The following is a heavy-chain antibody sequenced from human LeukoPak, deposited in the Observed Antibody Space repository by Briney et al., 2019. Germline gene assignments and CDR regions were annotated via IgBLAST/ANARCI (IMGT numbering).Heavy chain of an antibody. V-gene: IGHV1-2*02. Sequence: ASVKVSCKASGYTFTGYYMHWVRQAPGQGLEWMGWINPNSGGTNYAQKFQGRVTMTRDTSISTAYMGLSRLRSDDTAVYYCARTPATIFGVVLTLNWFDPWGQGTLVTVSS. CDR2: INPNSGGT. CDR3: ARTPATIFGVVLTLNWFDP. CDR1: GYTFTGYY. D-gene: IGHD3-3*01. J-gene: IGHJ5*02.